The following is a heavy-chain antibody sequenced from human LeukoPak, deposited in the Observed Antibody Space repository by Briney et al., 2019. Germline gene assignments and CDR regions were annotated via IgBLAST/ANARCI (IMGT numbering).Heavy chain of an antibody. Sequence: SETLSLTCTVSGGSISSPNFYWGWIRQPPGKGLEWIGSVYESGFTYYNPSLKSRVTVSADTSKNHVSLRLTSVTAADTAVYFCAREYSTVTTPPLLWGQGTLVTVSS. V-gene: IGHV4-39*07. CDR2: VYESGFT. D-gene: IGHD4-17*01. CDR1: GGSISSPNFY. CDR3: AREYSTVTTPPLL. J-gene: IGHJ4*02.